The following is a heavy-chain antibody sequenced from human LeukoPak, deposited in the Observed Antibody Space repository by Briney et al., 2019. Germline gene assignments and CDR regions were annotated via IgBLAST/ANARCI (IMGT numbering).Heavy chain of an antibody. CDR1: GGSISSYY. CDR3: ARGHYYYGMDV. J-gene: IGHJ6*02. V-gene: IGHV4-59*08. CDR2: IYYSGST. Sequence: SETLSLTCTVSGGSISSYYWSWIRQPPGKGLEWIGYIYYSGSTNYNPSLKSRVTISVDTSKNQFSLKLSSVTAADTAVYYCARGHYYYGMDVWGQGTTVTVSS.